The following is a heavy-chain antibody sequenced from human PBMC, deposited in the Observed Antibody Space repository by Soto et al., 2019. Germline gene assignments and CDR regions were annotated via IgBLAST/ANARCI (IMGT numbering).Heavy chain of an antibody. CDR1: GFSFSTHY. V-gene: IGHV3-48*01. J-gene: IGHJ4*02. CDR3: LNGDYY. D-gene: IGHD3-16*01. CDR2: INRDSTVI. Sequence: EEQLVESGGGLVQPGGSLRLSCAASGFSFSTHYMNWVRQTPGKGLEWVSSINRDSTVIKYADSVKGRFTISRDNARNSLSRQRTGLRAEDTGVYYCLNGDYYVGPGTLVTVSS.